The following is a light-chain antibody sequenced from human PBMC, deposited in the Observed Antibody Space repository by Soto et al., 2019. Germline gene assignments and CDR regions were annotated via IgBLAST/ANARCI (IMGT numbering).Light chain of an antibody. CDR2: EAS. CDR1: QSISSW. CDR3: QQYSSYPET. J-gene: IGKJ1*01. V-gene: IGKV1-5*03. Sequence: DIQMTQSPSTLSASVGDRVTITCRASQSISSWLAWYQQKPRKAPNLLIYEASRLESAVPSRFSGSASGTEFTLTINSLQPDDFATYFCQQYSSYPETFGQGTKVDIK.